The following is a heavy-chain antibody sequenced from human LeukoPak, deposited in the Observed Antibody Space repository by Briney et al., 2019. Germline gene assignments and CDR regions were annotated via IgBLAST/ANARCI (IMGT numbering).Heavy chain of an antibody. Sequence: ASVKVSCKASGGTFSSYAISWVRQAPGQGLEWMGGIIPIFGTADYAQKFQGRVTITADESTSTAYMELSSLRSEDTAVYYCAREDGRSSFIGYWGQETLVTVSS. V-gene: IGHV1-69*13. CDR3: AREDGRSSFIGY. D-gene: IGHD6-6*01. CDR2: IIPIFGTA. J-gene: IGHJ4*02. CDR1: GGTFSSYA.